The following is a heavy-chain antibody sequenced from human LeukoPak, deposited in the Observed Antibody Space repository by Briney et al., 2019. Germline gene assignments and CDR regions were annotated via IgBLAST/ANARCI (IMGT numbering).Heavy chain of an antibody. CDR1: GFTFSSYA. V-gene: IGHV3-23*01. CDR2: ISGSGGST. Sequence: GGSLRLSCAASGFTFSSYAMSWVRQAPGKGLEWVSAISGSGGSTYYADSVKGRFTISRDNSKNTLYLQMNSLRAEDTALYYCAKGPYSGYEYYFDYWGQGTLVTVSS. D-gene: IGHD5-12*01. CDR3: AKGPYSGYEYYFDY. J-gene: IGHJ4*02.